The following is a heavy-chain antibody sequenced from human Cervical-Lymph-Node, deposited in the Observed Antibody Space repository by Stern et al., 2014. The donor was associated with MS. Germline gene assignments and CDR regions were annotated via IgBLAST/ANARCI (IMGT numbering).Heavy chain of an antibody. CDR3: ARTGGYGMDV. D-gene: IGHD3-16*01. CDR1: GVSISSYY. J-gene: IGHJ6*02. Sequence: QLQLQESGPGLVKPSETLSLTCTVSGVSISSYYWSWIRQPPGKGLEWIGYMYYSGSTNYNPSLKSRVTISVDTSKNQFSLKLSSVTAADTAVYYCARTGGYGMDVWGQGTTVTVSS. CDR2: MYYSGST. V-gene: IGHV4-59*01.